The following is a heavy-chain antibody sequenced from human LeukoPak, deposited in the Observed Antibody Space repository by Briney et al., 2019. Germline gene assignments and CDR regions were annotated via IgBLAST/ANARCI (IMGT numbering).Heavy chain of an antibody. D-gene: IGHD3-22*01. CDR3: ARGLSYYYDSSGYSTNFDY. CDR2: IYSGGST. Sequence: GGSLRLSCAASGFTVSSNYMSWVRQAPGKGLEWVSVIYSGGSTYYADSVKGRFTISRENAKNSLYLQMNSLRAGDTAVYYRARGLSYYYDSSGYSTNFDYWGQGTLVTVSS. V-gene: IGHV3-66*01. J-gene: IGHJ4*02. CDR1: GFTVSSNY.